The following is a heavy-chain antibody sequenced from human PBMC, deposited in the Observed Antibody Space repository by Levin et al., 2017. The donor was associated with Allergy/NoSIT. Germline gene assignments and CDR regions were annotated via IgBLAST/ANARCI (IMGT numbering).Heavy chain of an antibody. J-gene: IGHJ4*02. CDR2: IYYSGTT. Sequence: SETLSLTCTVSGGSISSYYWTWSRQSPGKGLEWLGKIYYSGTTNYNPSPKSRVTISVDTSRNQFSLRLNSVTAADTAAYYCARGLRECSRYTLGYWGQGSLVTVSS. V-gene: IGHV4-59*01. D-gene: IGHD3-16*02. CDR1: GGSISSYY. CDR3: ARGLRECSRYTLGY.